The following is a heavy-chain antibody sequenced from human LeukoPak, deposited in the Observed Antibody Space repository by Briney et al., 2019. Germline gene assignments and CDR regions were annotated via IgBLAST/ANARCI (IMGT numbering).Heavy chain of an antibody. D-gene: IGHD2-2*01. Sequence: GGSLRLSCAASGFTFSDYYMSWIRQAPRKGLEWVSYISSSGSTIYYADPVKGRFTISRDNAKNSLYLQMNSLRAEDTAVYYCARAPKIRYCSSTSCDYYYYYMDVWGKGTTVTVSS. CDR3: ARAPKIRYCSSTSCDYYYYYMDV. CDR2: ISSSGSTI. V-gene: IGHV3-11*04. CDR1: GFTFSDYY. J-gene: IGHJ6*03.